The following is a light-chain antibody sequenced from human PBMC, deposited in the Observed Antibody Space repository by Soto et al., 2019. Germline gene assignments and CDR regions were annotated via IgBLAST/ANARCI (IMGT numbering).Light chain of an antibody. CDR1: SSDVGGYNF. J-gene: IGLJ2*01. CDR2: DVS. CDR3: CSYAGSYSL. Sequence: QSALTQPRSVSGSPGQSVTISCTGTSSDVGGYNFVSWYQQYPGKVPKLIIYDVSQRPSGVPDRFSCSKSGNTASLTISGLHAEDEADYYCCSYAGSYSLFGGGTKVTVL. V-gene: IGLV2-11*01.